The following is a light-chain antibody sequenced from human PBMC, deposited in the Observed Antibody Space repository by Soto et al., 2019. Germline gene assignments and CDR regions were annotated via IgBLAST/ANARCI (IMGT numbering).Light chain of an antibody. CDR3: QNYDRAPFT. V-gene: IGKV1-27*01. CDR2: AAS. J-gene: IGKJ3*01. CDR1: QDIRSY. Sequence: DIQMIQTPSSLSLSVGDRVTITCRATQDIRSYVAWYQQKPGKVPRLLIYAASTLQSGVPSRFSGSGSGTDFTLTINSLQPEDFATYYCQNYDRAPFTFGPGTKEEIK.